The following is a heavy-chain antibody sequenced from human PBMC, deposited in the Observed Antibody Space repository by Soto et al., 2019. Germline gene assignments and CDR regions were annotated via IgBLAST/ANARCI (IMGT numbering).Heavy chain of an antibody. D-gene: IGHD4-17*01. Sequence: GGSLRLSCAASGFTFSSYGMHWVRQAPGKGLEWVAVISYDGSNKYYADSVKGRFTISRDNSKNTLYLQMNSLRAEDTAVYYCAKDDYGDRSTWGAYYYYYGMDVWGQGTTVTVSS. V-gene: IGHV3-30*18. CDR3: AKDDYGDRSTWGAYYYYYGMDV. CDR1: GFTFSSYG. J-gene: IGHJ6*02. CDR2: ISYDGSNK.